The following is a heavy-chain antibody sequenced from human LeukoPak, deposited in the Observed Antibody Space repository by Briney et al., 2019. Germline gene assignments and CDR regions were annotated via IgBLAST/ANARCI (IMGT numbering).Heavy chain of an antibody. D-gene: IGHD6-13*01. V-gene: IGHV1-8*01. CDR3: ARGQKDNGVSSSWYYYGMDV. J-gene: IGHJ6*02. CDR1: GYTFTSSD. Sequence: ASVKVSCKASGYTFTSSDINWVRQATGQGLEWMGWMNPNTGNTEYAQKFQGRVTMTSNTSISTAYMELSSLRSEDTAVDYCARGQKDNGVSSSWYYYGMDVWGQGTTVTVSS. CDR2: MNPNTGNT.